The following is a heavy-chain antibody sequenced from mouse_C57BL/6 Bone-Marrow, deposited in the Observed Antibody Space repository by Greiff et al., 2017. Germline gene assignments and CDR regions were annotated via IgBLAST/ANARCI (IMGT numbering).Heavy chain of an antibody. V-gene: IGHV14-3*01. CDR3: AITVIYCGLWYFDV. CDR1: GFNIKNTY. J-gene: IGHJ1*03. D-gene: IGHD2-1*01. Sequence: VQLQQSVAELVRPGASVKLSCTASGFNIKNTYMHWVKQRPEQGLEWIGRIDPANGNTKYAPKFQGKAPITADTSSNPAYLQLSSLTSEDPAIYYCAITVIYCGLWYFDVWGTGTTVTVSS. CDR2: IDPANGNT.